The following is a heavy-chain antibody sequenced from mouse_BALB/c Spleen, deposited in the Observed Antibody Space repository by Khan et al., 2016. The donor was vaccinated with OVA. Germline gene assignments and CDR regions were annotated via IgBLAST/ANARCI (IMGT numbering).Heavy chain of an antibody. CDR3: ARVGSNGTREY. J-gene: IGHJ4*01. CDR2: INTYTGEP. Sequence: QIQLVQPGPELKKPGETVKISCKASGYTFTIYGMNWVRQAPGKGLKWMGWINTYTGEPTYADDFKGRFAFSLETSASTAFLQSNNLKNEDTDTYFCARVGSNGTREYWGKGTSVTVSS. CDR1: GYTFTIYG. V-gene: IGHV9-3-1*01.